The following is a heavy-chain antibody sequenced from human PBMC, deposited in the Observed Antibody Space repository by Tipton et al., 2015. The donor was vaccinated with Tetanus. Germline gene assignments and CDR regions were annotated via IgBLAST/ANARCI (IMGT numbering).Heavy chain of an antibody. D-gene: IGHD3-16*01. Sequence: SWIRQPPGKGLEWVATMKQDGSEIKYVDSVTGRFTISRDNAKNSLYLQLNSLRAVDTAVHYCVRGGMRYAAYWGEGSLVTVSS. J-gene: IGHJ4*02. CDR2: MKQDGSEI. V-gene: IGHV3-7*03. CDR3: VRGGMRYAAY.